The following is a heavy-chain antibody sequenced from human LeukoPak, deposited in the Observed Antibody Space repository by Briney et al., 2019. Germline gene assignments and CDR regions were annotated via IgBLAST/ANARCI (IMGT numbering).Heavy chain of an antibody. J-gene: IGHJ4*02. CDR2: IFYSGST. CDR1: GGSISSSSYY. V-gene: IGHV4-39*01. CDR3: ATTPALAVAGTLDPKE. D-gene: IGHD6-19*01. Sequence: PSETLSLTCTVSGGSISSSSYYWGWIRQPPGKGLEWIGSIFYSGSTYYNPSLKSRVTISIDTSENQFSLKVSSVTAADTAVYYCATTPALAVAGTLDPKEWGQGTLVTVSS.